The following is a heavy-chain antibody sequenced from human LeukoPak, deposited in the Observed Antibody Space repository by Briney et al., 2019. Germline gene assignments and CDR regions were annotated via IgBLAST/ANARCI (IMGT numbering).Heavy chain of an antibody. CDR3: QRGIEYSSSHGAFDI. CDR2: IIPIFGTA. D-gene: IGHD6-6*01. Sequence: ASVKVSCKASGGTFSSYAISWVRQAPGQGLEWMGGIIPIFGTANYAQKFQGRVTITTAESTSTAYLELSSLRSEDTAVYYCQRGIEYSSSHGAFDIRGQGTMVTVSS. V-gene: IGHV1-69*05. J-gene: IGHJ3*02. CDR1: GGTFSSYA.